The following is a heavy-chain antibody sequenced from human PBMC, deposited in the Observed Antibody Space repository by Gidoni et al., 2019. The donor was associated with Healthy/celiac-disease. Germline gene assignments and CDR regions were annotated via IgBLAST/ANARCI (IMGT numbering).Heavy chain of an antibody. CDR2: ISSSSSYI. J-gene: IGHJ2*01. D-gene: IGHD6-13*01. CDR3: ARDRVAAANWYFDL. V-gene: IGHV3-21*01. CDR1: GFTFSSYS. Sequence: EVQLVESGGGLVKPGGSLRLSCAASGFTFSSYSMNWVRQAPGKGPEWVSSISSSSSYIYYADSVKGRFTISRDNAKNSLYLQMNSLRAEDTAVYYCARDRVAAANWYFDLWGRGTLVTVSS.